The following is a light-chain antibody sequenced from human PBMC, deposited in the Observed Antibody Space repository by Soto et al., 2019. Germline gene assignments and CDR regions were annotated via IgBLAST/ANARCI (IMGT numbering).Light chain of an antibody. CDR3: AAWDDSLSGGV. CDR2: SSD. J-gene: IGLJ3*02. CDR1: SSNIGSNT. Sequence: QSVLTQPPSMSGTPGQRVTISCSGSSSNIGSNTVNWYQQLPGTAPKLLIYSSDQRPSGVPDRVSGSKSGTSASLAISGLQPEDEADYYCAAWDDSLSGGVFGGGTKLTVL. V-gene: IGLV1-44*01.